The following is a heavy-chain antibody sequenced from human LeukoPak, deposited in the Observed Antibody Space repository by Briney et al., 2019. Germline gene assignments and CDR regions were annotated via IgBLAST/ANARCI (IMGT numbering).Heavy chain of an antibody. CDR1: GLTFGSSS. D-gene: IGHD1-1*01. J-gene: IGHJ4*02. Sequence: GGSLRLSCAASGLTFGSSSFHWVRQAPGKGLEWVAFIRHDGSDKYYADSVKGRFISSRDNSKNNVYLQMNSLRIEDSALYYCANDFNWATDYWGQGTLVTVSS. V-gene: IGHV3-30*02. CDR3: ANDFNWATDY. CDR2: IRHDGSDK.